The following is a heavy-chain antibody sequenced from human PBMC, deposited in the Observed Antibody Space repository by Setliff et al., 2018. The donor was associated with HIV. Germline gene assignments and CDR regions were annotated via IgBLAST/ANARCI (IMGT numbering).Heavy chain of an antibody. Sequence: SVKVSCKASGGTFSNYAISWVRQAPGQGLEWMGGIIPIFGTATYAQNFQGRVTFTADESTNTAYMELSSLRSEDTAVYYCARASCSSTSCFGDYWGQGTLVTVSS. J-gene: IGHJ4*02. V-gene: IGHV1-69*13. CDR2: IIPIFGTA. CDR1: GGTFSNYA. CDR3: ARASCSSTSCFGDY. D-gene: IGHD2-2*01.